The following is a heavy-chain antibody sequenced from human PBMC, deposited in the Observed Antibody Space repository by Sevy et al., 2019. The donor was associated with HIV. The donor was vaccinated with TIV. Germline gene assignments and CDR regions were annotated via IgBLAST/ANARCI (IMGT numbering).Heavy chain of an antibody. V-gene: IGHV3-23*01. CDR3: AKDAHGSSWYERDY. CDR2: ISGSGGST. D-gene: IGHD6-13*01. J-gene: IGHJ4*02. Sequence: GGSLRLSCAASGFTFSSYAMSWVRQAPGKGLEWVSAISGSGGSTYYADSVKGRFTISRDNSKNTLYLQMNSLRAGDTAVYYCAKDAHGSSWYERDYWGQGTLVTVSS. CDR1: GFTFSSYA.